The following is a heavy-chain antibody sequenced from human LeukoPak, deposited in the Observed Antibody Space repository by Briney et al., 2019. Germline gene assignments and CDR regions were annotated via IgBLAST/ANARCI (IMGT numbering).Heavy chain of an antibody. J-gene: IGHJ4*02. CDR3: TTDPLILWFGELFPFDY. CDR2: IKSKTDGGTT. Sequence: GSLRLYCAASGFTFSNAWMSWVRQAPGKGLEWVGRIKSKTDGGTTDYAAHVKGRFTISRDDSKNTLYLQMNSLKTEDTAVYYCTTDPLILWFGELFPFDYWGQGTLVTVSS. CDR1: GFTFSNAW. D-gene: IGHD3-10*01. V-gene: IGHV3-15*01.